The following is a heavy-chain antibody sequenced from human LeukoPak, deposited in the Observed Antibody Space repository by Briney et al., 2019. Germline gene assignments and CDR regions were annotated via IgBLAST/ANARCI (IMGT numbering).Heavy chain of an antibody. CDR2: ISGSGGST. Sequence: AGGSLRLSCAASGFTFSSYAMSWVRQAPGKGLEWVSAISGSGGSTYYADSVKGRFTISRDNSKNTLYLQMNSLRAEDTAVYYCAKGGSLKGSSTRAFDYWGQGTLVTVSS. V-gene: IGHV3-23*01. CDR3: AKGGSLKGSSTRAFDY. D-gene: IGHD2-2*01. J-gene: IGHJ4*02. CDR1: GFTFSSYA.